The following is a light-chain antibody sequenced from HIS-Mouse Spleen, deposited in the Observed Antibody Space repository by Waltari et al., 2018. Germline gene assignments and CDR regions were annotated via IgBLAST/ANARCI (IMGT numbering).Light chain of an antibody. CDR1: SRDVGGYNY. CDR2: EVS. Sequence: QSALTQPPSASGSPGQSVTISCTGTSRDVGGYNYVPWYHQHPGKAPKLMIYEVSKRPSGVPDRFSGSKSGNTASLTVSGLQAEDEADYYCSSYAGSNNVVFGGGTKLTVL. CDR3: SSYAGSNNVV. V-gene: IGLV2-8*01. J-gene: IGLJ2*01.